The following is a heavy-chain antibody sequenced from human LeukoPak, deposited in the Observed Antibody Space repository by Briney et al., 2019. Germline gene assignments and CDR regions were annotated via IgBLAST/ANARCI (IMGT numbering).Heavy chain of an antibody. J-gene: IGHJ4*02. Sequence: SVKVSCKASGGTFSSYAISWVRQAPGQGLEWMGRIIPIFDTANYAQNFRGRVTITTNESTSTASMELSSLRSEDTAVYYCARVEMVRSYYDSSGYYYVKDYWGQGTLVTVSS. CDR3: ARVEMVRSYYDSSGYYYVKDY. D-gene: IGHD3-22*01. CDR1: GGTFSSYA. CDR2: IIPIFDTA. V-gene: IGHV1-69*05.